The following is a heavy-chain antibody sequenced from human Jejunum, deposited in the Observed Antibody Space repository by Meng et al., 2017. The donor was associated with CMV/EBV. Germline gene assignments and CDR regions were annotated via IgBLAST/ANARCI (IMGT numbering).Heavy chain of an antibody. Sequence: QLRQHGSHPWLARPPTTLALLCIGSGATISSVCYYRTWTRNPDWKGLEWIGYIYSSESTNYIPSLKSRVTISLDTSKNQFSLKLTSVTAADKAVYYCMREAGGYWGQGTLVTVSS. CDR3: MREAGGY. J-gene: IGHJ4*02. CDR1: GATISSVCYY. V-gene: IGHV4-61*02. CDR2: IYSSEST. D-gene: IGHD3-16*01.